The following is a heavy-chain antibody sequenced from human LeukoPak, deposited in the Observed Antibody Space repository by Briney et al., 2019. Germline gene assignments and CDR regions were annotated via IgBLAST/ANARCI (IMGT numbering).Heavy chain of an antibody. CDR3: ARDFSSSSTVYYYYYMDV. J-gene: IGHJ6*03. D-gene: IGHD6-6*01. V-gene: IGHV4-39*07. CDR1: GGSISSRTYY. Sequence: SETLSLTCTVSGGSISSRTYYWGWIRQPPGKGLEWIGTIYYSGTTYYNPSLKSRVTISLDTSKNQFSLKLSSVTAADTAIYYCARDFSSSSTVYYYYYMDVWGKGTTVTVPS. CDR2: IYYSGTT.